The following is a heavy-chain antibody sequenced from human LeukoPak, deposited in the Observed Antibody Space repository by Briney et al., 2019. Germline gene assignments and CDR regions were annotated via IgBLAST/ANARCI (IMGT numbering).Heavy chain of an antibody. Sequence: GGSLRLSCAASGFYFSSYAMHWVRQAPGKGLEYVSAISSSGGRSAGGSTYYASSVKSRFTISRDNSKNTLYLQMGSLRVEEMAVDYCAGGGVTRIMKDIYFDHWGQGILVTVSS. J-gene: IGHJ4*02. D-gene: IGHD2-15*01. V-gene: IGHV3-64*01. CDR2: ISSSGGRSAGGST. CDR3: AGGGVTRIMKDIYFDH. CDR1: GFYFSSYA.